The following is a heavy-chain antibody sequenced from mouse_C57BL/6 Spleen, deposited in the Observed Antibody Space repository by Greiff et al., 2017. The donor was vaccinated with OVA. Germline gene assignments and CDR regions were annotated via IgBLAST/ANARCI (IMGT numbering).Heavy chain of an antibody. J-gene: IGHJ3*01. CDR3: AREGTGTAWFAY. CDR1: GFTFSDYY. CDR2: INYDGSST. Sequence: EVQLQESEGGLVQPGSSMKLSCTASGFTFSDYYMAWVRQVPEKGLEWVANINYDGSSTYYLDSLKSRFIISRDNAKNILYLQMSSLKSEDTATYYCAREGTGTAWFAYWGQGTLVTVSA. D-gene: IGHD4-1*01. V-gene: IGHV5-16*01.